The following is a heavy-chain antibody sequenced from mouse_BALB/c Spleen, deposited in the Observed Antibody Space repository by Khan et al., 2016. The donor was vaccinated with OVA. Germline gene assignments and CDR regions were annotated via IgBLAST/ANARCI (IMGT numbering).Heavy chain of an antibody. Sequence: EVKLLESGPGLVKPSQSLSLTCTVTGYSITSGYGWNWIRQFPGNKLEWMGYISYSGSPNYNPSIKSRISITRDTSKKQFFLQLNSVTTEDTATYYCARTARIKYWGQGTTLTVSS. CDR1: GYSITSGYG. J-gene: IGHJ2*01. D-gene: IGHD1-2*01. CDR2: ISYSGSP. V-gene: IGHV3-2*02. CDR3: ARTARIKY.